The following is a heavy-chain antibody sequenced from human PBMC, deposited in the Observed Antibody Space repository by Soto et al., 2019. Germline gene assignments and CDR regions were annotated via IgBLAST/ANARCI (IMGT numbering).Heavy chain of an antibody. D-gene: IGHD1-1*01. CDR2: IYYSGST. J-gene: IGHJ6*03. CDR1: GASISSGYYY. Sequence: QVQLQESGPGLVKASQVLSLTCTVSGASISSGYYYWTWIRQHPGKGLEWIGYIYYSGSTYYNPSLESRATRSVDTAKNRFSLRLGSVTAGGTGVYYCASRRRGGLLTGTAEDVNFYCNMGVWGKGATVTVSS. CDR3: ASRRRGGLLTGTAEDVNFYCNMGV. V-gene: IGHV4-31*03.